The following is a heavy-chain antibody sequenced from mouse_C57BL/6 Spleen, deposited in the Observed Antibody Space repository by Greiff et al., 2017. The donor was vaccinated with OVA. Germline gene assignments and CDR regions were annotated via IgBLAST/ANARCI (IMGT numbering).Heavy chain of an antibody. V-gene: IGHV5-4*01. J-gene: IGHJ4*01. CDR1: GFTFSSYA. CDR3: AREGEYDNYPYYAMDY. CDR2: ISDGGSYT. D-gene: IGHD2-1*01. Sequence: EVQLVESGGGLVKPGGSLKLSCAASGFTFSSYAMSWVRQTPEKRLEWVATISDGGSYTYYPDNVKGRFTISRDNAKNNLYLQMSHLKSEDTAMYYCAREGEYDNYPYYAMDYWGQGTSVTVSS.